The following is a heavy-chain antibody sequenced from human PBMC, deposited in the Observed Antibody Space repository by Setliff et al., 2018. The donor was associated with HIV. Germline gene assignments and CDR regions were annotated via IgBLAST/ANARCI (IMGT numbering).Heavy chain of an antibody. D-gene: IGHD2-15*01. CDR3: TRERCSGGTCYSLDI. Sequence: GGSLRLSCVASGLSVGDNYVAWVRLAPGRGLEWVSVIYPGGASFYSDSVKGRFIISRDNAKNSLYLQMNTLRAEDTAVYYCTRERCSGGTCYSLDIWGQGTMVTVSS. V-gene: IGHV3-66*01. CDR1: GLSVGDNY. J-gene: IGHJ3*02. CDR2: IYPGGAS.